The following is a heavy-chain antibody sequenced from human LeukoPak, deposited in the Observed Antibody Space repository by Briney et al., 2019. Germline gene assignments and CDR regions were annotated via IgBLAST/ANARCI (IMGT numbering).Heavy chain of an antibody. J-gene: IGHJ5*01. D-gene: IGHD3-9*01. V-gene: IGHV4-59*01. CDR2: IYYSGST. Sequence: SETLSLTCTVSGGSISSYYWSWIRQPPGKGLEWIGYIYYSGSTNYNPSLKSRVTISVDTSKNQFSLKLSSVTAADTAVYYCARSNYDILTGYSNWFDPWGKGTTVTISS. CDR1: GGSISSYY. CDR3: ARSNYDILTGYSNWFDP.